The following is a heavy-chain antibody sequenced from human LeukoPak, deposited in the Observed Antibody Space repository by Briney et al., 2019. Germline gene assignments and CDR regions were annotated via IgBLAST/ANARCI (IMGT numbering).Heavy chain of an antibody. V-gene: IGHV3-30*18. J-gene: IGHJ4*02. CDR2: ISYDGSNK. CDR1: GFTFSSYG. D-gene: IGHD6-6*01. CDR3: AKAPAKYISSSGVVRSFGY. Sequence: GGSLRLSCAASGFTFSSYGMHWVRQAPGEGLEWVAVISYDGSNKYYADSVKGRFTISRDNSKNTVYLQMNSLRVEDTAVYYCAKAPAKYISSSGVVRSFGYWGQGTLVTVSS.